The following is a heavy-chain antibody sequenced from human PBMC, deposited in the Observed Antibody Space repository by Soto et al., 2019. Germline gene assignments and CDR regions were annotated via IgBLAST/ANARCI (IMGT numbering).Heavy chain of an antibody. D-gene: IGHD2-8*01. Sequence: SETLSLTCTVSGGSISSSSYYWGWIRQPPGKGLEWIGSIYYSGSTYYNPSLKSRVTISVDTSKNQFSLKRSSVTAADTAGYYCARLRRKWALFFYYGMDVWGQGTTVTVSS. J-gene: IGHJ6*02. CDR3: ARLRRKWALFFYYGMDV. CDR1: GGSISSSSYY. CDR2: IYYSGST. V-gene: IGHV4-39*01.